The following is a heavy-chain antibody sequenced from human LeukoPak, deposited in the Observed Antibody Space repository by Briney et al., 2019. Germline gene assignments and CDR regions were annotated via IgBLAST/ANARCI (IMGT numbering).Heavy chain of an antibody. J-gene: IGHJ6*03. Sequence: ASVKVSCKASGYTFTSYYMHWVRQAPGQGLEWMGIINPSGGSTSYAQKFQGRVTMTRDTSTSTVYMELSSLRSEDTAVYYCATLNYYGSGSSAGPYYYYYMDVWGKGTTVTVSS. D-gene: IGHD3-10*01. CDR1: GYTFTSYY. CDR3: ATLNYYGSGSSAGPYYYYYMDV. V-gene: IGHV1-46*01. CDR2: INPSGGST.